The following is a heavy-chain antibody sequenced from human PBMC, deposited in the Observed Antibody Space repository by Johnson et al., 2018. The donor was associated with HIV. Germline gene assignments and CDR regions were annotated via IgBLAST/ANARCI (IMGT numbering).Heavy chain of an antibody. Sequence: VQLVESGGGLIQPGGSLRLSCAASGFTVSSNYMSWVRQAPGKGLEWVSVIYSGGNTYYADSVRGRFTISRDHAKNTLFLQMDSLRPEDTAVYYCARLGYSSIASPDAFDIWGQGTMVTVSS. J-gene: IGHJ3*02. CDR1: GFTVSSNY. V-gene: IGHV3-66*03. CDR3: ARLGYSSIASPDAFDI. D-gene: IGHD6-13*01. CDR2: IYSGGNT.